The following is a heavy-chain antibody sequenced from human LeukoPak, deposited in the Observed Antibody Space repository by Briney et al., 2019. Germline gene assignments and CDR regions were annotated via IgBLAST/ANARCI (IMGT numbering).Heavy chain of an antibody. V-gene: IGHV3-23*01. CDR3: AKSSGKSYPSSRVFDC. CDR2: VGDNTDT. D-gene: IGHD6-13*01. J-gene: IGHJ4*02. CDR1: GFTFSSYA. Sequence: GGSLRLSCAVSGFTFSSYAFSWVRRAPGKGLEWVSIVGDNTDTHDPDSVKGRFTISRDNSNNALYLQMNSLRAEDTATYFCAKSSGKSYPSSRVFDCWGQGTLATVSS.